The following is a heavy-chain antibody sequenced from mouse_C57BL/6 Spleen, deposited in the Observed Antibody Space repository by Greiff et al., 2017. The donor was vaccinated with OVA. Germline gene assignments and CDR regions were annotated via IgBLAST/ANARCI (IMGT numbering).Heavy chain of an antibody. V-gene: IGHV5-16*01. J-gene: IGHJ1*03. D-gene: IGHD1-1*01. Sequence: DVKLVESEGGLVQPGSSMKLSCTASGFTFSDYYMAWVRQVPEKGLEWVANINYDGSSTYYLDSLKSRFIISRDNAKNILYLQMSSLKSEDTATYYCARAGSSYWYFDVWGTGTTVTVSS. CDR1: GFTFSDYY. CDR3: ARAGSSYWYFDV. CDR2: INYDGSST.